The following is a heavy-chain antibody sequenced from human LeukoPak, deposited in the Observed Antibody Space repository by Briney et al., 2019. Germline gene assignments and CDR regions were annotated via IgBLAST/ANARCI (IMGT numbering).Heavy chain of an antibody. J-gene: IGHJ4*02. CDR3: ARGRGFYFDY. CDR2: IGTTGDT. Sequence: GGSLRLSCAASGFTFSSYDIHWVRQATGKGLEWVSVIGTTGDTYYPGSVKGRFTISRENAKNSVYLHMNSLRAGDTAVYYCARGRGFYFDYWGQGTLVTVSS. D-gene: IGHD3-16*01. CDR1: GFTFSSYD. V-gene: IGHV3-13*01.